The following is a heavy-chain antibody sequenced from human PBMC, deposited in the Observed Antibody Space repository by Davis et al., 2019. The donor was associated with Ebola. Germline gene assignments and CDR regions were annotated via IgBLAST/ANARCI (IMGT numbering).Heavy chain of an antibody. CDR3: ALLQEHL. J-gene: IGHJ6*01. CDR2: IKQDGSAK. Sequence: PGESLKISCAASGFTFSNYWMTWVRQAPGKGLEWVANIKQDGSAKPYVGPVKGRFTISRDNTKNSLYLQMDSLHQGPIGLPPGALLQEHLWG. V-gene: IGHV3-7*01. D-gene: IGHD1-26*01. CDR1: GFTFSNYW.